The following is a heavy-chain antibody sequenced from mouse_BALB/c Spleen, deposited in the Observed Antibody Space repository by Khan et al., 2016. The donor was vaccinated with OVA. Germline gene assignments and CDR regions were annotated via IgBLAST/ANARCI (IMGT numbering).Heavy chain of an antibody. J-gene: IGHJ4*01. CDR1: GYTFTSHT. CDR2: INPRSG. CDR3: ARRTTEYALDY. D-gene: IGHD2-14*01. Sequence: VQQQQSGAELARPGASVKMSCKASGYTFTSHTMHWIKQRPGQGLEWIGYINPRSGYNQKLNDKATLTADISSSTAYMQLSSLTSEDSAVYYCARRTTEYALDYWGQGTSVTVSS. V-gene: IGHV1-4*01.